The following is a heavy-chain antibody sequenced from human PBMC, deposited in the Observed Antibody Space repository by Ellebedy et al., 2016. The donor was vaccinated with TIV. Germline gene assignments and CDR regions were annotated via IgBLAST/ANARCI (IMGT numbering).Heavy chain of an antibody. CDR3: ARGRGEHFY. V-gene: IGHV1-18*04. Sequence: ASVKVSXXASGYTFTGYFMHWVRQAPGQGLEWVGWVSTYNTHAQSAQKFQGRVSFTTDPSTATAYTELRSLKPDDGAIYYCARGRGEHFYWGQGTLLTVSS. J-gene: IGHJ1*01. CDR1: GYTFTGYF. D-gene: IGHD4-17*01. CDR2: VSTYNTHA.